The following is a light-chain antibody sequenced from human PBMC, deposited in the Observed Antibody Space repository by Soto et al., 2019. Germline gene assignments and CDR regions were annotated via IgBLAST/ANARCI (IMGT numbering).Light chain of an antibody. V-gene: IGLV2-8*01. CDR2: EVT. CDR1: SSDVGAYNY. J-gene: IGLJ3*02. CDR3: RSLASSNTGV. Sequence: QSALTQPPSASGSPGQSVTISCTGTSSDVGAYNYVWWYQQHAGKAPKLVIYEVTKRPSGVPDRFSGSKSANTASLTVSGLQAEDEADYYCRSLASSNTGVFGGGTQLTVL.